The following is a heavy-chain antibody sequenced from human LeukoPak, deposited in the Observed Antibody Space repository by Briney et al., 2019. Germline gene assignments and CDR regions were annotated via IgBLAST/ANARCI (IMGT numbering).Heavy chain of an antibody. CDR3: ASHYASISRYRHSSVL. CDR1: TGPKTIFH. J-gene: IGHJ4*02. D-gene: IGHD3-16*01. V-gene: IGHV4-59*08. Sequence: PSETLSLTCTVSTGPKTIFHSSWIRQPPGKRLEWIAYILDTGGTHSNPLLKSRVTFSEDTSTNRISLTLDPVTAADTAVYYCASHYASISRYRHSSVLGGRGTLVTVSS. CDR2: ILDTGGT.